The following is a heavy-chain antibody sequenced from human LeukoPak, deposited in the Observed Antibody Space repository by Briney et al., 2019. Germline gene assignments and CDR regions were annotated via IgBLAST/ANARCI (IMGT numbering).Heavy chain of an antibody. CDR3: ARDSFVTISGGWNWFDP. CDR1: GFTFSSFW. J-gene: IGHJ5*02. V-gene: IGHV3-74*01. CDR2: INNDGSST. D-gene: IGHD3-3*01. Sequence: GGSLRLSCAVSGFTFSSFWMHWVRQAPGKGLVWVSRINNDGSSTAYADSVKGRFTISRDNAKNTLYLQMNSLRAEDTAVYYCARDSFVTISGGWNWFDPWGQGSLVTVSS.